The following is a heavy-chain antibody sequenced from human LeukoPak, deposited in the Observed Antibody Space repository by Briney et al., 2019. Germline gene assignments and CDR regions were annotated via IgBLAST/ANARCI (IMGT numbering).Heavy chain of an antibody. J-gene: IGHJ2*01. CDR3: AREGANYGGNSGYFDL. V-gene: IGHV1-8*01. CDR1: GYTFTSYD. D-gene: IGHD4-23*01. Sequence: ASVKVSCKASGYTFTSYDINWVRQASGQGLEWMGWMNPSSGNTGYAQKFRGRVTMTRNTSVSTANMELSGLRFEDTAVYYCAREGANYGGNSGYFDLWGRGALVTVSS. CDR2: MNPSSGNT.